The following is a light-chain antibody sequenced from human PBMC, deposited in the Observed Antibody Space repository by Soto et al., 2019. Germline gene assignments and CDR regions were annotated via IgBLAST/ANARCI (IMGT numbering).Light chain of an antibody. CDR3: QAWDSSTVF. Sequence: SYELTQPPSVSVSPGQTASITCSGDKLGDKYASWYQQKAGQSPVMLIYEDTKRPPGIPERFTGSNSGNTATLTISGTQAMDEADYYCQAWDSSTVFFGGGTKVTVL. CDR2: EDT. CDR1: KLGDKY. J-gene: IGLJ2*01. V-gene: IGLV3-1*01.